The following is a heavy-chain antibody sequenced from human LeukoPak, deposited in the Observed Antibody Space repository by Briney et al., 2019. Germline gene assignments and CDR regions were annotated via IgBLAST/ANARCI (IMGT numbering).Heavy chain of an antibody. V-gene: IGHV1-46*01. Sequence: ASGKLSCKSSGYAFTSYSIHWVRRAPGQGLEGLGLINPSGGSTTYTQRFQDRVTMTRDTSTSTVYMELSCLRSDDTAVYCCAASLSYYGSGSYYPFDYWGQGTLFTVSS. CDR3: AASLSYYGSGSYYPFDY. D-gene: IGHD3-10*01. CDR2: INPSGGST. CDR1: GYAFTSYS. J-gene: IGHJ4*02.